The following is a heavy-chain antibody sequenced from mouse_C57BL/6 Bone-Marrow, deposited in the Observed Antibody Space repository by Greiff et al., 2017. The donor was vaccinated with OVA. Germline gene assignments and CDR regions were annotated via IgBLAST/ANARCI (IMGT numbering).Heavy chain of an antibody. J-gene: IGHJ2*01. Sequence: EVQLQESGTVLARPGASVKMSCKTSGYTFTSYWMHWVKQRPGQGLEWIGAIHPGNSDTSYNQKFKGKAKLTAVPSASTAYMELSSLTNEDSAVYYCTRRGDYYGSTLFDYWGQGTTLTVSS. D-gene: IGHD1-1*01. CDR1: GYTFTSYW. CDR3: TRRGDYYGSTLFDY. V-gene: IGHV1-5*01. CDR2: IHPGNSDT.